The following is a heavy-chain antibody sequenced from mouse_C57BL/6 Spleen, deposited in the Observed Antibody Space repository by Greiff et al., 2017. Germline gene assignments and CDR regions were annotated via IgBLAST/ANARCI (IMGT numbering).Heavy chain of an antibody. CDR1: GFNIKDDY. CDR3: TPTAMYYFDY. Sequence: EVQLQQSGAELVRPGASVKLSCTASGFNIKDDYMHWVKQRPEQGLEWIGWIDPENGDTEYASKFQGKATITADTSSNTAYLQLSSLTSEDTAVYYCTPTAMYYFDYWGQGTTRTVSS. D-gene: IGHD1-2*01. CDR2: IDPENGDT. V-gene: IGHV14-4*01. J-gene: IGHJ2*01.